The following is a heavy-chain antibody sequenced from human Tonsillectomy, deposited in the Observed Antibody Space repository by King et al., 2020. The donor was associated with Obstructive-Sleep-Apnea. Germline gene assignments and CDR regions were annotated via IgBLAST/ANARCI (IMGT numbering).Heavy chain of an antibody. D-gene: IGHD1-26*01. CDR2: INTNTGNP. CDR1: GYTFTSYA. J-gene: IGHJ4*02. CDR3: GSDSESYFRRSFDY. V-gene: IGHV7-4-1*02. Sequence: VQLVESGSELKKPGASVKVSCKASGYTFTSYAMNWVRQAPGQGLEWMGWINTNTGNPTYAQGFTGRFVFSLDTSVSTAYLQISSLKAEDTAVYYCGSDSESYFRRSFDYWGQGTLVTVSS.